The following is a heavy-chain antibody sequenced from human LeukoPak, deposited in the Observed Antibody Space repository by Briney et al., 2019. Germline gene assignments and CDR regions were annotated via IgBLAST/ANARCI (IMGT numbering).Heavy chain of an antibody. J-gene: IGHJ4*02. CDR1: GGSISSSSYY. V-gene: IGHV4-39*01. D-gene: IGHD2-21*01. CDR2: IYYSGST. CDR3: ARHYSVGVGKPNVNFDY. Sequence: PSETLSLTCTVSGGSISSSSYYWGWIRQPPGKGLEWIGSIYYSGSTYYNPSLKSRVTISVDTSKNQFSLKLSSVTAADTAVYYCARHYSVGVGKPNVNFDYWGQGTLVTVSS.